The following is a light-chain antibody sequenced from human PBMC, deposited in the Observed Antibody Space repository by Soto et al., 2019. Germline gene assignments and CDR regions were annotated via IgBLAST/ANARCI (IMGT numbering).Light chain of an antibody. CDR2: DAA. CDR3: QQRSNCRPWT. CDR1: QSVSSY. Sequence: EIVLTQSPATLSLSPWERATLSCRARQSVSSYLAWYQQKPGQAPRLLLYDAANSATGIPARFSGSGSGTDFTLTISSLEPEDFAVYYCQQRSNCRPWTFGQGTKVDIK. J-gene: IGKJ1*01. V-gene: IGKV3-11*01.